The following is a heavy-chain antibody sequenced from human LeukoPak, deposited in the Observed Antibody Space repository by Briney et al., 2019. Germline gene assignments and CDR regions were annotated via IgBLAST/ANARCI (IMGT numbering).Heavy chain of an antibody. V-gene: IGHV4-39*02. CDR1: GGSISSSSYY. CDR3: ARDHGIKGWFDP. J-gene: IGHJ5*02. CDR2: IYYSGST. D-gene: IGHD1-14*01. Sequence: PSETLSLTCTVSGGSISSSSYYWGWIRQPPGKGLEWIGSIYYSGSTYYNPSLKSRVTISVDTSKNQFSLKLSSVTAADTAVYYCARDHGIKGWFDPWGQGTLVTVSS.